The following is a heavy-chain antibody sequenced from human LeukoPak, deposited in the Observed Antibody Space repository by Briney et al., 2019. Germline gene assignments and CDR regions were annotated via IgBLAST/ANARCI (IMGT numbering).Heavy chain of an antibody. V-gene: IGHV3-23*01. CDR1: GFTFSSYD. CDR3: AREGGSYYAFDI. Sequence: PGGSLRLSCAASGFTFSSYDMNWVRQAPGKGLEGVSAISGSGGSTYYADSVKGRFTISRDNAKNSLYLQMNSLSAEDTALYYCAREGGSYYAFDIWGQGTMVTVSS. J-gene: IGHJ3*02. D-gene: IGHD1-26*01. CDR2: ISGSGGST.